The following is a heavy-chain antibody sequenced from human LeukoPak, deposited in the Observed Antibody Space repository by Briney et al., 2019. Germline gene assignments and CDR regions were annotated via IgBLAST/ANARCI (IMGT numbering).Heavy chain of an antibody. D-gene: IGHD4/OR15-4a*01. CDR3: ARWLTEKIFDH. J-gene: IGHJ4*02. V-gene: IGHV4-59*01. Sequence: SETLSLTCTVSGGSINGYYWSWIRQPPGKGLEWIGFIYYSGSTNYNPSLKSRVTISVDTSKNQFSLRLSSVTAADTAVYYCARWLTEKIFDHWGQGTLVTVSS. CDR1: GGSINGYY. CDR2: IYYSGST.